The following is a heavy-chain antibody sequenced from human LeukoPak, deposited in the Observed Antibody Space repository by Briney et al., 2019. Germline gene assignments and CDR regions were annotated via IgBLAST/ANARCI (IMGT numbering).Heavy chain of an antibody. CDR3: ARERGSGSYHPFDP. D-gene: IGHD3-10*01. V-gene: IGHV3-7*01. CDR2: IKQDGTEK. CDR1: GFTFSSYW. J-gene: IGHJ5*02. Sequence: GGSLRLSCAASGFTFSSYWMSWVRQAPGEGLEWVANIKQDGTEKNYVDSVKGRFTISRDNAKNSLYLQMNSLRAEDTAVYYCARERGSGSYHPFDPWGQGTLATVSS.